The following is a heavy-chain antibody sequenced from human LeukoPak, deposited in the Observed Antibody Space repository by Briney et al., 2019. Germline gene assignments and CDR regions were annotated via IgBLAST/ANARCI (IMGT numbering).Heavy chain of an antibody. D-gene: IGHD2-21*01. CDR3: ARESYRGDYYFDY. CDR2: ISSSGSTI. Sequence: GGSLRLSCAASGFTFSSYEMNWVRQAPGKGLEWVSYISSSGSTIYYADSVKGRFTISRDNAKNSLYLQMNSLRAEDTAVYYCARESYRGDYYFDYWGQGTLVTVSS. J-gene: IGHJ4*02. V-gene: IGHV3-48*03. CDR1: GFTFSSYE.